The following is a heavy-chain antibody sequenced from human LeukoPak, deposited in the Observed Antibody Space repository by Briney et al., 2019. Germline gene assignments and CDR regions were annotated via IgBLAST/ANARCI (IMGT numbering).Heavy chain of an antibody. Sequence: PSETLSLTCTVSGGSISSYYWSWIRQPPGKGLEWIGYIYYSGSTNYNPSLKSQVTISVDTSKNQFSLKLSSVTAADTAVYYCARKDDILTGPSNDAFDIWGQGTMVTVSS. D-gene: IGHD3-9*01. CDR3: ARKDDILTGPSNDAFDI. V-gene: IGHV4-59*01. J-gene: IGHJ3*02. CDR1: GGSISSYY. CDR2: IYYSGST.